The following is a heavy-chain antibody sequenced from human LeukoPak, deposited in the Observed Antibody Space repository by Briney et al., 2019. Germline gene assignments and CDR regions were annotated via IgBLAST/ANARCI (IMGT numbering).Heavy chain of an antibody. J-gene: IGHJ3*02. CDR2: ISSSSSTI. V-gene: IGHV3-48*02. CDR3: ASDFAFDI. CDR1: GFTFNSYS. Sequence: PGGSLPLPRAGSGFTFNSYSMNWFHQAPGKGLEWVSYISSSSSTIYYADSVKGRFTISSDNAKNSLYLQMNSLRDEDTAVYNCASDFAFDIWGQGTMVTVSS.